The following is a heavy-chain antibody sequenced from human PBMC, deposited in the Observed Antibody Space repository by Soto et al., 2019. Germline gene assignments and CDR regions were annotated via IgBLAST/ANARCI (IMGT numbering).Heavy chain of an antibody. Sequence: GGSLRLSCAASEFTFSSCAMSWVRQAPGKGLEWVSTISGSGSSAYYADSVTGRFTISRDNSKNIVYLQMNSLRAEDTAIYYCAKHIIGYKRPLDFWGQGILVTVSS. CDR1: EFTFSSCA. J-gene: IGHJ4*02. D-gene: IGHD1-20*01. CDR2: ISGSGSSA. CDR3: AKHIIGYKRPLDF. V-gene: IGHV3-23*01.